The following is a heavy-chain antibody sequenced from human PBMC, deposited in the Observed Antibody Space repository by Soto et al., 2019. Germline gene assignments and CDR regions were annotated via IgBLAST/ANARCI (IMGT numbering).Heavy chain of an antibody. Sequence: PGGSLRLSCAASGFTFDDYAMHWVRQAPGKGLEWVSGISWNSGSIGYADSVKGRFTISRDNAKNSLYLQMNSLRAEDTALYYCAKDILAMTTDVPDAFDIWGQGTMVTVSS. CDR3: AKDILAMTTDVPDAFDI. D-gene: IGHD4-4*01. CDR2: ISWNSGSI. CDR1: GFTFDDYA. J-gene: IGHJ3*02. V-gene: IGHV3-9*01.